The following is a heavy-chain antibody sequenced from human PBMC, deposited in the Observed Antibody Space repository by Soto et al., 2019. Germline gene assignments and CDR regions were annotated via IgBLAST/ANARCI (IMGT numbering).Heavy chain of an antibody. D-gene: IGHD1-7*01. V-gene: IGHV6-1*01. CDR2: TYYRSRWYN. CDR1: GDCVSSNSAA. Sequence: PLQTLSLTCAISGDCVSSNSAACNWIRLSPSRGLEWLARTYYRSRWYNDYAVSVRSRITVNPDTSKNQFSLQLTSVTPEDTAVYYCAGTSSHQWYYMDVWGKGTSVTGSS. J-gene: IGHJ6*03. CDR3: AGTSSHQWYYMDV.